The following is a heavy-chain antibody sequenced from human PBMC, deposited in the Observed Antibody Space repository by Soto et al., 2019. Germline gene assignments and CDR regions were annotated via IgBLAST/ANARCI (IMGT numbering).Heavy chain of an antibody. CDR1: GFTFSSYE. CDR3: ARSKVVPAAIRGYYGMDV. CDR2: ISSSGSTI. Sequence: QPGGSLRLSCAASGFTFSSYEMNWVRQAPGKGLEWVSYISSSGSTIYYADSVKGRFTISRDNAKNSLYLQMNSLRAEDTAVYYCARSKVVPAAIRGYYGMDVWGQGTTVTVSS. J-gene: IGHJ6*02. D-gene: IGHD2-2*02. V-gene: IGHV3-48*03.